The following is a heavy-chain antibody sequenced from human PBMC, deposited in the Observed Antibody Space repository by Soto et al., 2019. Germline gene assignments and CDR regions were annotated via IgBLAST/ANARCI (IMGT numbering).Heavy chain of an antibody. D-gene: IGHD3-10*01. CDR1: GYTFTSYS. Sequence: GASVKVSCKTSGYTFTSYSIHWVRQAPGQRPEWMGWINTANGNTKYSQKFQGRVTITRDRSATTASMELNSLRSEDTAVYYCAREFGDTMIRCRYGMDVWGQGTTVTVSS. CDR2: INTANGNT. CDR3: AREFGDTMIRCRYGMDV. J-gene: IGHJ6*02. V-gene: IGHV1-3*04.